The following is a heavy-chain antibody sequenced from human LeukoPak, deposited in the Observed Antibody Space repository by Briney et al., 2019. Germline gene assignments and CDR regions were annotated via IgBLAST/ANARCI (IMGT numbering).Heavy chain of an antibody. V-gene: IGHV3-21*01. CDR3: ASKITPYYDSSGYYY. CDR1: GFTFSSYS. Sequence: PGGSLRLSCAASGFTFSSYSMNWVRQAPGKGLEWVSSISSSSYIYYADSVKGRFTISRDNAKNSLYLQMNSLRAEDTAVYYCASKITPYYDSSGYYYWGQGTLVTVSS. J-gene: IGHJ4*02. D-gene: IGHD3-22*01. CDR2: ISSSSYI.